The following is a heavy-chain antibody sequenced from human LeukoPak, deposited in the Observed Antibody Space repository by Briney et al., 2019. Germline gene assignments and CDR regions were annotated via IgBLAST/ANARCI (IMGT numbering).Heavy chain of an antibody. CDR1: GFTFSSYS. Sequence: PGGSLRLSCAASGFTFSSYSMNWVRQAPGKGLEWVSYISSSSSTIYYADSVKGRFTISRDNAKNSLYLQMNSLRAEDTAVYYCARPAGSGYRGYWGQGTLVTVSS. J-gene: IGHJ4*02. CDR2: ISSSSSTI. CDR3: ARPAGSGYRGY. V-gene: IGHV3-48*01. D-gene: IGHD3-22*01.